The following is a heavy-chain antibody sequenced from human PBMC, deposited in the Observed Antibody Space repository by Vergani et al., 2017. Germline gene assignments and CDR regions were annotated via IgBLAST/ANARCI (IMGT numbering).Heavy chain of an antibody. J-gene: IGHJ5*02. D-gene: IGHD3-10*01. CDR3: ARVVRDCWGAGGGWFDP. CDR1: GYTFTSYA. CDR2: INAGNGNT. Sequence: QVQLVQSGAEVKKPGASVKVSCKASGYTFTSYAMHWVRQAPGQRLEWMGWINAGNGNTKYSQKFQGRVTITRDTSASTAYMELSSLRSEDTAVYYCARVVRDCWGAGGGWFDPWGQGTLVTVSS. V-gene: IGHV1-3*01.